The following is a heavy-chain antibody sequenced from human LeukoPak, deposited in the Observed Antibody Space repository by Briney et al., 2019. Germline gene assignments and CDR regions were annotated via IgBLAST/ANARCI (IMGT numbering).Heavy chain of an antibody. Sequence: GGSLRLSCAASGFTFSSYSMTWVRQAPGKGLEWVSYISSSSSTIYYADSVKGRFTISRDNAKNSLYLQMNSLRDEDTAVYYCARDGGPTYYYDSSGYYGLDYWGQGTLVTVSS. V-gene: IGHV3-48*02. J-gene: IGHJ4*02. D-gene: IGHD3-22*01. CDR1: GFTFSSYS. CDR2: ISSSSSTI. CDR3: ARDGGPTYYYDSSGYYGLDY.